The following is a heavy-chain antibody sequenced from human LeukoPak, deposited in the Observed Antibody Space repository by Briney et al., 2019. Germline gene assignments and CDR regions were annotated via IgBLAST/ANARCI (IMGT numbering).Heavy chain of an antibody. D-gene: IGHD3-3*01. V-gene: IGHV4-4*07. CDR3: ARVRFGVVNDAFDI. J-gene: IGHJ3*02. CDR1: GGSISSYY. Sequence: SGTLSLTCTVSGGSISSYYWSWIRQPAGKGLEWIGRIYTSGSTNYNPSLKSRVTMSVDTSKNQFSLKLSSVTAADTAVYYCARVRFGVVNDAFDIWGQGTMVTVSS. CDR2: IYTSGST.